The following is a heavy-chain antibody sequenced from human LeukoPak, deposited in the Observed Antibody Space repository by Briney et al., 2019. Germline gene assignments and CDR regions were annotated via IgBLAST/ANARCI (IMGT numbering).Heavy chain of an antibody. V-gene: IGHV4-34*01. CDR2: INHSGST. J-gene: IGHJ3*02. Sequence: SETLSLTCAVYGGSFSGYYWSWIRQPPGKGLEWIGEINHSGSTNYNPSLKSRVTISVDASKNQFSLKLSSVTAADTAVYYCARPDFYDSSGYYHNDAFDIWGQGTMVTVSS. CDR1: GGSFSGYY. CDR3: ARPDFYDSSGYYHNDAFDI. D-gene: IGHD3-22*01.